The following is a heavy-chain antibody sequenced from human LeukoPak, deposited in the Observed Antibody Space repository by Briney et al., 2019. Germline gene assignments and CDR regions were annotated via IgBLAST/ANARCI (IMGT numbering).Heavy chain of an antibody. Sequence: SGGSLRPSCAASGFTFSSYGMHWVRQAPGKGLEWVAFIRYDGSNKYYADSVKGRFTISRDNSKNTLYLQMNSLRAEDTAVYYCTTSPNVDIVATTLGHDYWGQGTLVTVSS. V-gene: IGHV3-30*02. CDR3: TTSPNVDIVATTLGHDY. CDR2: IRYDGSNK. CDR1: GFTFSSYG. D-gene: IGHD5-12*01. J-gene: IGHJ4*02.